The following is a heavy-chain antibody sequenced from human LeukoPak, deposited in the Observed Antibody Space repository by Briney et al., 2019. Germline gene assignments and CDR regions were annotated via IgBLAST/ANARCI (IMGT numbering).Heavy chain of an antibody. CDR3: ARVLMIRGANTPFS. V-gene: IGHV1-69*13. CDR2: IIPIFGTA. J-gene: IGHJ5*02. CDR1: GGTFSSYA. D-gene: IGHD3-10*01. Sequence: ASVKVSCKASGGTFSSYAISWVRQAPGQGLEWMGGIIPIFGTANYAQKFQGRVTITADESTSTAYMELSSLRFEDTAVYFCARVLMIRGANTPFSWGQGTLVTVSS.